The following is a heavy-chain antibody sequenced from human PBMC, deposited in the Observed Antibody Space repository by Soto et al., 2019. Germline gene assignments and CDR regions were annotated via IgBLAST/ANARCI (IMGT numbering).Heavy chain of an antibody. CDR3: ERASYSGYDLNWFDP. J-gene: IGHJ5*02. CDR1: RCTSSSYA. D-gene: IGHD5-12*01. V-gene: IGHV1-69*13. CDR2: IIPIFGTA. Sequence: GASVKVSCNASRCTSSSYAIGWGRQTPEQGLEWMGGIIPIFGTANYAQKFRGRVTITADESTSTAYLELSRLRSEDKAVYYCERASYSGYDLNWFDPWGQGTLVTVSS.